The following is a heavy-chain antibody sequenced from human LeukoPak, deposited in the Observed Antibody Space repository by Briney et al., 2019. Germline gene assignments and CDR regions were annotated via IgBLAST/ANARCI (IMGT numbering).Heavy chain of an antibody. Sequence: ASVKVSCKVSGHTLSDLSIHWVRQSPGKGLKWMGGFDVEDGETIYAQEFEGRVIMTEDTATETAYMELRSLRSEDTAVYYCVAAAHVHYWGQGTLVTVSS. CDR3: VAAAHVHY. J-gene: IGHJ4*02. CDR1: GHTLSDLS. D-gene: IGHD2-2*01. CDR2: FDVEDGET. V-gene: IGHV1-24*01.